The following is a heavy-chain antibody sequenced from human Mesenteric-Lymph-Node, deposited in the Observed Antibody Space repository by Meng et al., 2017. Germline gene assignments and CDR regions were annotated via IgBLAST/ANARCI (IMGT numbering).Heavy chain of an antibody. CDR3: ARGSYISGYYGRVWDAFDI. Sequence: SETLSLTCTVSGGSITSDYWSWIRQPPGRGLEWIGYIYHSGSANYNPSLKSRVTISVDTSKNQFSLKLSSVTAADTAVYYCARGSYISGYYGRVWDAFDIWGQGTMVTVSS. D-gene: IGHD3-22*01. CDR1: GGSITSDY. CDR2: IYHSGSA. J-gene: IGHJ3*02. V-gene: IGHV4-59*01.